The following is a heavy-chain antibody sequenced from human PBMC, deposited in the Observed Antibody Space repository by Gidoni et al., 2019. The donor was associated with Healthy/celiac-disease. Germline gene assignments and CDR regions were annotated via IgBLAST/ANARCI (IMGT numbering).Heavy chain of an antibody. D-gene: IGHD5-18*01. CDR2: IWYDGSNK. CDR1: GFTCRSDV. J-gene: IGHJ3*02. Sequence: QVQLVEAGGSGVQPGRSLSLSCADSGFTCRSDVMHWVRQAPGKGLYVVAVIWYDGSNKSYADSVKGRFTISRYNSNNTLYLQMNSLRAEDTAVYYCARDYSLGGAPDAFDIWGQGTMVTVSS. CDR3: ARDYSLGGAPDAFDI. V-gene: IGHV3-33*08.